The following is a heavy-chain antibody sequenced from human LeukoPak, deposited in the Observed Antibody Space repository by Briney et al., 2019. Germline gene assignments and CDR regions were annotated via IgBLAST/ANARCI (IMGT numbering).Heavy chain of an antibody. J-gene: IGHJ4*02. V-gene: IGHV3-30*18. CDR2: ISFDGSNK. D-gene: IGHD7-27*01. CDR1: GFTFSIYG. Sequence: GRSLRLSCAASGFTFSIYGMHWVRQAPGKGLEWVAVISFDGSNKYYPDSVKGRFTISRDNSKNTLYLQMNSLRAEDAAVYYCAKDWGNWGYGYYFDHWGQGTLVTVSS. CDR3: AKDWGNWGYGYYFDH.